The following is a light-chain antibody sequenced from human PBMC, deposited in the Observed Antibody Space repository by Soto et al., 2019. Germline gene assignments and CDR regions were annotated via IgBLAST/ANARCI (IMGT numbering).Light chain of an antibody. J-gene: IGLJ1*01. Sequence: QSVLTQPPSVSAAPGQKVTVSCSGSSSKVGGNSVSWYQHLPGTAPKLLIYDDNKRASGISDRFSGSKSGTSATLGITGFXTGDEAVYYCGSWDSSLSAYVFGTGTKVTGL. CDR1: SSKVGGNS. V-gene: IGLV1-51*01. CDR2: DDN. CDR3: GSWDSSLSAYV.